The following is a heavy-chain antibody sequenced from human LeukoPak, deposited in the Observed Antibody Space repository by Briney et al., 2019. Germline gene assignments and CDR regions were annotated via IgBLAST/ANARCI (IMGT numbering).Heavy chain of an antibody. D-gene: IGHD3-10*01. Sequence: GASVKVSCKASGYTFTSYGISWVRQAPGQGLEWMGWISAYNGNTNYAQKLQGRVTMTTDTSTSTAYMELRSLRSDDTAVYYCARGRGGVYYGSGSYYKPRELDYWGQGTLVTVSS. J-gene: IGHJ4*02. CDR3: ARGRGGVYYGSGSYYKPRELDY. V-gene: IGHV1-18*01. CDR2: ISAYNGNT. CDR1: GYTFTSYG.